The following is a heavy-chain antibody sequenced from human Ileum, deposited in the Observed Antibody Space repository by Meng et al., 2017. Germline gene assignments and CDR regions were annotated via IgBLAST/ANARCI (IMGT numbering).Heavy chain of an antibody. D-gene: IGHD5-18*01. Sequence: QVQLQESVPGLVKPSQTLSLTCTVSGDSLTSVNTQWSWIRQSPGKGPEYIGYIYYDGNTYYNPSLKSRLIISIDTSRNEFSLRLNSVTAADTAVYYCAREFYVDTAMVIDSWGQGTLVTVSS. V-gene: IGHV4-30-4*01. CDR2: IYYDGNT. CDR3: AREFYVDTAMVIDS. J-gene: IGHJ4*02. CDR1: GDSLTSVNTQ.